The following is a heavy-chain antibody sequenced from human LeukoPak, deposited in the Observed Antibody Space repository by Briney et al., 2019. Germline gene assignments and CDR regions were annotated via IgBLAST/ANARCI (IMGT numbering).Heavy chain of an antibody. CDR1: ELTFSNYA. CDR3: TLTLPNILGRQY. Sequence: GGSLRLSCAASELTFSNYALSWVRQAPGKGLEWVAAINGGGTATYYADSVKGRFTISRDNSRSTLSLQMNSLRAEDTAVYYCTLTLPNILGRQYWGQGTLVTVSS. D-gene: IGHD2/OR15-2a*01. V-gene: IGHV3-23*01. J-gene: IGHJ4*02. CDR2: INGGGTAT.